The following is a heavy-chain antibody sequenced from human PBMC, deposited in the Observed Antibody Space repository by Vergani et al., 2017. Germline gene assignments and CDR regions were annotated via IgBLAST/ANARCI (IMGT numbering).Heavy chain of an antibody. J-gene: IGHJ6*02. CDR3: AKHSRYSSSGYYGPKYHYYGMDV. CDR2: TRYDGIVE. V-gene: IGHV3-30*02. D-gene: IGHD6-13*01. Sequence: QVQLVESGGGVVQPGGSLRLSCAASGFTFTNYGMHWVRQAPGKGREWVAFTRYDGIVEYYADSVKGRFTISRDNYKNTLYLQMNSLRAEDTAVYYCAKHSRYSSSGYYGPKYHYYGMDVWGQGTTVTVSS. CDR1: GFTFTNYG.